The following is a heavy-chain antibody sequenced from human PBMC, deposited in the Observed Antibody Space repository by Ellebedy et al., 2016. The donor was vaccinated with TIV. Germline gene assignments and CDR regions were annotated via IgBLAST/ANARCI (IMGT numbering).Heavy chain of an antibody. J-gene: IGHJ6*02. CDR1: GYIFSSYW. V-gene: IGHV5-51*01. Sequence: PGGSLRLSCQGLGYIFSSYWIGWVRQVPGKGLECVGVISPRYSDTRYRPSFQGRVTISADKSINTAYLQWSSLKASDTAMYYCARDYYYALDVWGQGTSVTVSS. CDR3: ARDYYYALDV. CDR2: ISPRYSDT.